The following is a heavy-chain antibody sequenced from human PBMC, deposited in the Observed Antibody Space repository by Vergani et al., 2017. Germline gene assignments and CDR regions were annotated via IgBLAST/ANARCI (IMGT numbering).Heavy chain of an antibody. Sequence: QVQLQESGPELVKPSETLSLTCTVSGGSISSYYWSWIRQPPGKGLEWIGYIYYSGITNYNPSLKSRVTISVDTSKNQFSLKLSSVTAADTAVYYCARDGRLGGFDYWGQGTLVTVSS. V-gene: IGHV4-59*01. CDR1: GGSISSYY. CDR2: IYYSGIT. J-gene: IGHJ4*02. CDR3: ARDGRLGGFDY. D-gene: IGHD3-16*01.